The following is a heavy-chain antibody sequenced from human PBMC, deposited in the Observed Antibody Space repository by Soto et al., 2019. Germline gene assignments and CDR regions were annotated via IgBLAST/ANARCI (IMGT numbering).Heavy chain of an antibody. J-gene: IGHJ5*01. V-gene: IGHV4-34*01. CDR2: INHSGST. CDR3: AREVDS. Sequence: TPSPPRAVYCGAFSGFYWSWIRQPPGKGLEWIGEINHSGSTNYNPSLKSRVTISVDTSKNQFSLKLSSVTAADTAVYYCAREVDSWGQGTLVTVSS. CDR1: CGAFSGFY.